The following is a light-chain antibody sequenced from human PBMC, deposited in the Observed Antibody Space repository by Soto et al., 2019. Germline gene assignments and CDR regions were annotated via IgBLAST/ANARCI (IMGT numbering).Light chain of an antibody. CDR2: GAS. V-gene: IGKV3-20*01. J-gene: IGKJ4*01. CDR3: QQYGDSPLT. CDR1: QSVSSSTS. Sequence: EIVLTQSPGTLSLSPGERATLSCRASQSVSSSTSLAWYQQKTGQAPRLLICGASSRAVGVPDRFSGSGSGTDFTLTISRLEPEDFAVYYCQQYGDSPLTFGGGTKVE.